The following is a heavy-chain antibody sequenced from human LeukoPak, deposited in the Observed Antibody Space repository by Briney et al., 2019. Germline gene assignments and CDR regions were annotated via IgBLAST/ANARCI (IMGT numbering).Heavy chain of an antibody. J-gene: IGHJ4*02. CDR3: ARPYDTSGYYNYYFDY. CDR2: ISAYNVNT. CDR1: GYNLISYG. V-gene: IGHV1-18*01. Sequence: RASVKVSCKASGYNLISYGILWVRQAPGQGLEWMGWISAYNVNTNYAQKFQGRVTMTTDTSTSTAYMELRSLKSDDTAVYFCARPYDTSGYYNYYFDYWGQGTLVTVSS. D-gene: IGHD3-22*01.